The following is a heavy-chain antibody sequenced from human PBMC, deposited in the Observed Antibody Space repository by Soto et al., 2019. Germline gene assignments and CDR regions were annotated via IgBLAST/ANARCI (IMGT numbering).Heavy chain of an antibody. J-gene: IGHJ6*02. V-gene: IGHV4-4*02. CDR1: GRSRISRDW. D-gene: IGHD3-22*01. Sequence: QVQLQESGPGLVKPSGTLSLTCAVSGRSRISRDWWSWVRQPPGKGLEWIGEIYQSDSTNYNPSLKSRVTISADKSKNQFSLRLTSVTAADTAVYYCARREVVIGHYYGMDVWGQGTTVTVSS. CDR2: IYQSDST. CDR3: ARREVVIGHYYGMDV.